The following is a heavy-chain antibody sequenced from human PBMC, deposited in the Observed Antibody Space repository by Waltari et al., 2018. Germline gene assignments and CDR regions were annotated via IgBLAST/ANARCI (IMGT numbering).Heavy chain of an antibody. V-gene: IGHV3-7*01. D-gene: IGHD3-10*01. CDR3: TTLARGESGDY. J-gene: IGHJ4*02. CDR2: INPDGSQK. CDR1: GFPFNTYW. Sequence: EVQLVESGGGLVQPGGSLRLSCAGSGFPFNTYWMKWIRQAPGKGREWGANINPDGSQKFDVDSVKGRFTVSRDNAQNSLYLQMNNLRAEDTAVYYCTTLARGESGDYWGQGTLVTVSS.